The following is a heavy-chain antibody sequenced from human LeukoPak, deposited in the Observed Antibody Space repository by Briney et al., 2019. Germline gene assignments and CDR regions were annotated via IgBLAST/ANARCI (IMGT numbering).Heavy chain of an antibody. CDR2: IYHSGST. CDR3: ARAIEGGSLTVHGYYFDY. V-gene: IGHV4-30-2*01. D-gene: IGHD2-15*01. CDR1: GGSIRSGGYY. Sequence: SETLSLTCTVSGGSIRSGGYYWSWIRQPRGKGLEGIGYIYHSGSTYYNPSLKSRVTISVDRSKNQFSLKLSSVTAADTAVYYCARAIEGGSLTVHGYYFDYWGQGTLVTVSS. J-gene: IGHJ4*02.